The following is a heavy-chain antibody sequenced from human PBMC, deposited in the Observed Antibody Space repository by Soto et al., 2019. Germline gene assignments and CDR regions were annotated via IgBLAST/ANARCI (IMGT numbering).Heavy chain of an antibody. V-gene: IGHV3-33*01. Sequence: QVQLVESGGGVVQPGRSLRLSCAASGFTFSSYGMHWVRQAPGKGLEWVAVIWYDGSNKYYADSVKGRFTISRDNSKNTLYLQMNSLRAEDTAVYYCAREVKEGIAALDYWGQGTLVTVSS. CDR2: IWYDGSNK. J-gene: IGHJ4*02. D-gene: IGHD6-6*01. CDR1: GFTFSSYG. CDR3: AREVKEGIAALDY.